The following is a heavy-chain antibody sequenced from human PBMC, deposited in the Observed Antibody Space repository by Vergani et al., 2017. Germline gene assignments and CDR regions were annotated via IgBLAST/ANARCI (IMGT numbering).Heavy chain of an antibody. CDR1: GYTFTSYG. CDR2: ISSYNDHT. CDR3: ARGGVCRSYSCNSGYGDDFYYYGMYV. J-gene: IGHJ6*02. D-gene: IGHD4/OR15-4a*01. Sequence: QVQLVQSGTEVRKPGASVKVSCKASGYTFTSYGLSWVRQAPGQGLEWMGWISSYNDHTNYVQKFRGRVTMTTDTSTKTAYIELRSFRSDDTAVYYCARGGVCRSYSCNSGYGDDFYYYGMYVWGQGTTVIVSS. V-gene: IGHV1-18*01.